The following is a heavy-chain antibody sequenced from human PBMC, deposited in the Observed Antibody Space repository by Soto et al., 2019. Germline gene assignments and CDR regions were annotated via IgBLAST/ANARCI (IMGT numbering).Heavy chain of an antibody. J-gene: IGHJ4*02. CDR2: ISYDGSNK. V-gene: IGHV3-30*03. CDR3: ATSGSIAEYYFDY. D-gene: IGHD6-6*01. CDR1: GFTFSSYA. Sequence: GGSLRLSCAASGFTFSSYAMHWVRQSPGKGLEWVAVISYDGSNKYYADSVKGRFTISRDNSKNTLYLQMNSLRAEDTAVYYCATSGSIAEYYFDYWGQGTLVTVSS.